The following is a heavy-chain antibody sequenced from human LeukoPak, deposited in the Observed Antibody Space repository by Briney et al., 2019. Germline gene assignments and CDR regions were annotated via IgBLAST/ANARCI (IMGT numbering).Heavy chain of an antibody. CDR1: GGSFSGYY. D-gene: IGHD3-10*01. V-gene: IGHV4-34*01. J-gene: IGHJ4*02. Sequence: SETLSLTCAVYGGSFSGYYWSWIRQPPGKGLEWIGEINHSGSTNYNPSLKSRVTISVDTSKNQFSLKLSSVTAADTAVYYCAGGTGGSGSYIYYWGQGTLVTVSS. CDR2: INHSGST. CDR3: AGGTGGSGSYIYY.